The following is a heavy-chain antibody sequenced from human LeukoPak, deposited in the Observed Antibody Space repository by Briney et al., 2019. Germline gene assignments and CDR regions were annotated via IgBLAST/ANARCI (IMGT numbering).Heavy chain of an antibody. CDR1: GFSVSTNY. J-gene: IGHJ2*01. CDR3: ARVGDHYHWYLDV. Sequence: GGSLRLSCAASGFSVSTNYMNWVRQGPGKGLEWVSILYSGDSTYYADSVKGRFIVSRDNSKNTLYLQMNALRVEDTAVYYCARVGDHYHWYLDVWGRGTLVTVSS. D-gene: IGHD3-10*01. V-gene: IGHV3-53*01. CDR2: LYSGDST.